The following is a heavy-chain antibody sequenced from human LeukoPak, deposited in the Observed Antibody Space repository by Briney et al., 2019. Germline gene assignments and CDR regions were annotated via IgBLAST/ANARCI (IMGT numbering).Heavy chain of an antibody. CDR3: ESFTVTTPLEAVDY. J-gene: IGHJ4*02. CDR2: IFAGGGT. V-gene: IGHV3-66*01. Sequence: PGGSLRLSCAASGFTVSGNHMNWVRQAPGKGLECVLAIFAGGGTYYADSVKGRLTISRDISKNTLYLQMNSLRAEDMAVYYCESFTVTTPLEAVDYWGQGTLVPVSS. CDR1: GFTVSGNH. D-gene: IGHD4-17*01.